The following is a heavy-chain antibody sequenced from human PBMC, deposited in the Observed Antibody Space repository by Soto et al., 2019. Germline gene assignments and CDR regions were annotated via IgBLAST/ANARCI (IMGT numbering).Heavy chain of an antibody. CDR3: ARYGGTAMLLAP. V-gene: IGHV4-31*03. J-gene: IGHJ5*02. CDR1: GGSISSNGYY. CDR2: IYHSGST. D-gene: IGHD5-18*01. Sequence: QVQLQESGPGLVKPSQTLSLTCTVSGGSISSNGYYWNWIRQYPGKGLEWIGYIYHSGSTYYNPSPKRRVTISIDTYKNPFSLNLSSVTAADTAMYYCARYGGTAMLLAPSVQGTLVTVSS.